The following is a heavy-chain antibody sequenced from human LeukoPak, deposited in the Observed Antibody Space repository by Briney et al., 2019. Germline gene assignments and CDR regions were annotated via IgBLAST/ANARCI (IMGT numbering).Heavy chain of an antibody. CDR1: GFTFSSYG. CDR3: AKDLDYYDSSGYYYGEHYFDY. J-gene: IGHJ4*02. D-gene: IGHD3-22*01. V-gene: IGHV3-30*02. CDR2: IRYDGSNK. Sequence: GRSLRLSCAASGFTFSSYGMHWVRQAPGKGLEWVAFIRYDGSNKYYADSVKGRFTISRDNSKNTLYLQMNSLRAEDTAVYYCAKDLDYYDSSGYYYGEHYFDYWGQGTLVTVSS.